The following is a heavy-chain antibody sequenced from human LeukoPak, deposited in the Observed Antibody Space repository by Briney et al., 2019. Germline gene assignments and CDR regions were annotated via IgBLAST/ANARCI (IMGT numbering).Heavy chain of an antibody. CDR1: GGSISRYY. CDR3: ARETDRRGATATLPDY. D-gene: IGHD4-17*01. J-gene: IGHJ4*02. V-gene: IGHV4-4*07. Sequence: SETLSLTCTVSGGSISRYYWSWIRQPAGKGLEWIGRIYASGSTNYNPSLKSRVTMSVDTAKNQFSLSLSSVTAADTAVYYCARETDRRGATATLPDYWGQGILVTVSS. CDR2: IYASGST.